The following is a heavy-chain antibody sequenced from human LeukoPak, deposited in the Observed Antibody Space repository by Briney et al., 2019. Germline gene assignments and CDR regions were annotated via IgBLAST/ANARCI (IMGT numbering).Heavy chain of an antibody. CDR3: AGGGYSYGYLNYFDY. CDR2: INPNSGGT. D-gene: IGHD5-18*01. Sequence: ASVKVSCKASGYTFTGYYMHWVRQAPGQGLEWMGRINPNSGGTNYAQKFQGRVTMTRDTSISTAYMELSRLRSDDTAVYYCAGGGYSYGYLNYFDYWGQGTLVTVSS. CDR1: GYTFTGYY. J-gene: IGHJ4*02. V-gene: IGHV1-2*06.